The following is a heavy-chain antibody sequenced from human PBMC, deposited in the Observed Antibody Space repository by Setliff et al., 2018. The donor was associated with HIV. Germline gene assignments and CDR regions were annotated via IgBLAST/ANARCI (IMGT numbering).Heavy chain of an antibody. CDR3: AVSWYTTGRGDY. D-gene: IGHD3-10*01. Sequence: SVKVSCKASGYTFTRYFMHCVRQAPGQGLEWMGGIVPKFGTPNYAERFQGRVIITADESTSTAYMELRNLRSDDTAVYYCAVSWYTTGRGDYWGPGTLVTVSS. CDR1: GYTFTRYF. J-gene: IGHJ4*02. V-gene: IGHV1-69*13. CDR2: IVPKFGTP.